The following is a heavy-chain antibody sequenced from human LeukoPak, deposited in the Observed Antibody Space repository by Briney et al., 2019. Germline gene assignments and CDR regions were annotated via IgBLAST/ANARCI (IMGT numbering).Heavy chain of an antibody. V-gene: IGHV3-43*02. Sequence: GGSLRLSCAASGFTFDDYAMHWVRQAPGKGLEWVSLISGDGGSTYYADSVKGRFTISRDNSKNSLYLQMNSLRTGDTALYYCAKAEDGATTAGTWGQGTLVTVSS. CDR3: AKAEDGATTAGT. CDR1: GFTFDDYA. D-gene: IGHD4-17*01. CDR2: ISGDGGST. J-gene: IGHJ5*02.